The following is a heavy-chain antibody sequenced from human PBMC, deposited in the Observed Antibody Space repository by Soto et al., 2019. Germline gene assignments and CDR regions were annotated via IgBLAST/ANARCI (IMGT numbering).Heavy chain of an antibody. CDR1: GYTFTSYG. V-gene: IGHV1-18*01. J-gene: IGHJ6*03. D-gene: IGHD2-21*01. CDR3: ARCGGDCQYYFYYYYMDV. Sequence: ASVKVSCKASGYTFTSYGISWVRQAPGQGLEWMGWISAYNGNTNYAQKLQGRVTMTTDTSTSTAYMELRSLRSDDTAVYYCARCGGDCQYYFYYYYMDVWGKGTTVTVSS. CDR2: ISAYNGNT.